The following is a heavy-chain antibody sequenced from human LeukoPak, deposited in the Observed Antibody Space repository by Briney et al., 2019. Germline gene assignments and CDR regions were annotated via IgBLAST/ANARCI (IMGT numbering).Heavy chain of an antibody. CDR2: INTNTGNP. V-gene: IGHV7-4-1*02. CDR1: GYTFTSYA. J-gene: IGHJ5*02. CDR3: AREAKTKWLLLSGWFDP. Sequence: ASVKVSCKASGYTFTSYAMNWVRQAPGQGLEWMGWINTNTGNPTYAQGFTGRFVFSLDTSVSTAYLQISSLKAEDTAVYYCAREAKTKWLLLSGWFDPWGQGTLVTASS. D-gene: IGHD3-22*01.